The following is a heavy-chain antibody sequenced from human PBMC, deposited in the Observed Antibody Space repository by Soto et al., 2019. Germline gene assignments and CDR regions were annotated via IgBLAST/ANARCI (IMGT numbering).Heavy chain of an antibody. J-gene: IGHJ6*02. Sequence: GASVKVSCKASGGTFSSYAISWVRQAPGQGLEWMGGIIPIFGTANYAQKFQGRVTITADESTSTAYMELSSLRSEDTAVYYCASIEEQSAAGTLYYYYYGMDVWGQGTTVTVSS. D-gene: IGHD6-13*01. CDR1: GGTFSSYA. CDR3: ASIEEQSAAGTLYYYYYGMDV. CDR2: IIPIFGTA. V-gene: IGHV1-69*13.